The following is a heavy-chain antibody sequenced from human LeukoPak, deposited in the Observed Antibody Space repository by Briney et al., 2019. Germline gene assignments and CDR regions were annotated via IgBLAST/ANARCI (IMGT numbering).Heavy chain of an antibody. V-gene: IGHV3-23*01. CDR3: ARGEYNYGGHNWFDP. CDR1: GFTFSSYA. D-gene: IGHD5-18*01. CDR2: ISGNGGST. J-gene: IGHJ5*02. Sequence: GSLRLSCAASGFTFSSYAMSWVRQAPGKGLEWVSAISGNGGSTYYADSVKGRFTISRDNSKNTLYLQMNSLRAEDTAVYYCARGEYNYGGHNWFDPWGQGTLVTVSS.